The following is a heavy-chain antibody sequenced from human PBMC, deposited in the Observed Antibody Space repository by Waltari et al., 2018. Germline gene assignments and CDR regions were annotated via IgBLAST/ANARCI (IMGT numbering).Heavy chain of an antibody. V-gene: IGHV3-7*03. CDR3: ARITFGSGRYWHFDY. J-gene: IGHJ4*02. CDR1: GFSFSIFW. CDR2: MKQDGSEI. D-gene: IGHD6-19*01. Sequence: EVQLVESGGVLVQPGGSLRLSCAAAGFSFSIFWMSWVRQAPGKGLEWVANMKQDGSEINYVDSVKGRFTISRDNAKKSLHLQMNSLRADDTAVYYCARITFGSGRYWHFDYWGQGTLVTVSS.